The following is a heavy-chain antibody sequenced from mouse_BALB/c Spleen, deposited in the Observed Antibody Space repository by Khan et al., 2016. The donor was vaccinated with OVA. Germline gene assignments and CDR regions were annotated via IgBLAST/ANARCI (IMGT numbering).Heavy chain of an antibody. D-gene: IGHD2-1*01. CDR2: INIYTGEP. V-gene: IGHV9-1*02. Sequence: QIQLVQSGPELKTPGETVKISCKASGYTFTNYAMNWVKQAPGKGLKWMGWINIYTGEPTYGDDFKGRFAFSLETSATTVYLHINNLKNEDMATYYCASSRGNYLLDHWGQGTTLTVPS. J-gene: IGHJ2*01. CDR1: GYTFTNYA. CDR3: ASSRGNYLLDH.